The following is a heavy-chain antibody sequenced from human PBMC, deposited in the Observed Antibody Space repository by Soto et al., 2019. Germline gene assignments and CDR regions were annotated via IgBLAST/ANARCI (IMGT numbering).Heavy chain of an antibody. CDR3: ARDIAVRPGPTYYYYGMDV. J-gene: IGHJ6*02. V-gene: IGHV5-51*01. CDR2: INPGESDV. Sequence: EVQLVQSGPEVKKPGESLQISCKASGYNFTNYWIGWVRLMSGKGLEWMGLINPGESDVRYSPSFRGQFSLSTDKSTSSAYLQWSSLKTSDTAIYYCARDIAVRPGPTYYYYGMDVWGQGTSVTVSS. CDR1: GYNFTNYW. D-gene: IGHD6-6*01.